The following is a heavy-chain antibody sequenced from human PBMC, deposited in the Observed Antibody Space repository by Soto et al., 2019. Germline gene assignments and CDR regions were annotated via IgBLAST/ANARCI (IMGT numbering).Heavy chain of an antibody. CDR2: MNAKSGDT. J-gene: IGHJ6*02. D-gene: IGHD3-16*01. CDR1: GYTFSDFD. CDR3: ARGNPFNYAGFDV. Sequence: ASVKVSCKASGYTFSDFDINWLRQASGQGPEWMGWMNAKSGDTFFAQRFQGKFNMTWDTSQGTAYMEVGSLTSDDTAIYYCARGNPFNYAGFDVWGQGTTVTVSS. V-gene: IGHV1-8*01.